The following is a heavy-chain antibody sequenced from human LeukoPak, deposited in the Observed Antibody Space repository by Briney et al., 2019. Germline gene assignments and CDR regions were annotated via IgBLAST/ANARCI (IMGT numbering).Heavy chain of an antibody. CDR1: GYTFTSYY. V-gene: IGHV1-46*01. J-gene: IGHJ4*02. CDR2: INPSGGST. Sequence: ASVKVSCKASGYTFTSYYVHWVRQAPGQGLEWMGIINPSGGSTSYAQKFQGRVTMTRDTSTSTVYMELSSLRSEDTAVYYCARATRYDYVWGSYRSNHFDYWGQGTLVTVSS. D-gene: IGHD3-16*02. CDR3: ARATRYDYVWGSYRSNHFDY.